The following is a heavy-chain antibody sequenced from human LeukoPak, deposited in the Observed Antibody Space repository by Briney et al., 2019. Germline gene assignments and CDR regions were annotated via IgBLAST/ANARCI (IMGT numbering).Heavy chain of an antibody. D-gene: IGHD2-15*01. CDR2: IIPIFGTA. V-gene: IGHV1-69*13. J-gene: IGHJ3*02. CDR1: GGTFSSYA. Sequence: SVKVSCKASGGTFSSYAISWVRQAPGQGLEWMGGIIPIFGTADYAQKFQGRVTITADESTSTAYMELSSLRSEDTAVYYCASPRGLDCSGGSCYWDAFDIWGQGTMVTVSS. CDR3: ASPRGLDCSGGSCYWDAFDI.